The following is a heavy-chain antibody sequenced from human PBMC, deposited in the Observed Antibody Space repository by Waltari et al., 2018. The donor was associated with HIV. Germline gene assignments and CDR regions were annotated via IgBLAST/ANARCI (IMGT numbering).Heavy chain of an antibody. D-gene: IGHD6-19*01. V-gene: IGHV4-39*07. CDR3: ARASSGWYRGEDY. CDR1: GGSISSSSYY. Sequence: QLQLQESGPGLVKPSETLSLTCTVSGGSISSSSYYWGWIRQPPGKGLEWIGSIYYSGSTYYNPSRKSRVTISVDTSKNQFSLKLSSVTAADTAVYYCARASSGWYRGEDYWGQGTLVTVSS. J-gene: IGHJ4*02. CDR2: IYYSGST.